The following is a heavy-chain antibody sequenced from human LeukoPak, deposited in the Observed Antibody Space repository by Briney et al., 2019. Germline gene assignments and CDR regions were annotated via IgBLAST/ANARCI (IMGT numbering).Heavy chain of an antibody. D-gene: IGHD5-18*01. Sequence: SETLSLTCTVSGGSISSSSYYWGWIRQPPGKGLEWIGSIYYSGSTYYNPSLKSRVTISVDTSKNQFSLKLSSVTAADTAVYYCARRTGYSYGWGSRGYYYMDVWGKGTTVTISS. CDR2: IYYSGST. V-gene: IGHV4-39*07. CDR1: GGSISSSSYY. CDR3: ARRTGYSYGWGSRGYYYMDV. J-gene: IGHJ6*03.